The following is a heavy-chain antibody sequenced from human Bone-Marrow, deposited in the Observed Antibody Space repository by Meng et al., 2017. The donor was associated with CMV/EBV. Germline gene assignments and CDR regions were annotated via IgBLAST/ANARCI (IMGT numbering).Heavy chain of an antibody. Sequence: GESLKISCAASGFTFSSYSMNWVRQAPGKGLEWVSSISSSSSYIYYADSVKCRFTISRDNAKDSLYLQMNSLRAEDTAVYYCARDGYSSSWYYYYGMDVWGQGTTVTVSS. V-gene: IGHV3-21*01. J-gene: IGHJ6*02. D-gene: IGHD6-13*01. CDR2: ISSSSSYI. CDR1: GFTFSSYS. CDR3: ARDGYSSSWYYYYGMDV.